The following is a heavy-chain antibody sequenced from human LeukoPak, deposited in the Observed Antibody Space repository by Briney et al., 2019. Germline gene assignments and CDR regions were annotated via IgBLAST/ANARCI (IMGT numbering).Heavy chain of an antibody. J-gene: IGHJ5*02. CDR3: ARARKEEARSSTMRAWFDP. CDR1: GGTFSSYA. V-gene: IGHV1-69*10. CDR2: IIPILGIA. D-gene: IGHD2-2*01. Sequence: ASVKVSCKASGGTFSSYAISWVRQAPGQGLEWMGGIIPILGIANYAQKFQGRVTITADKSTSTAYMELSSLRSEDTAVYYCARARKEEARSSTMRAWFDPWGQGTLVTVSS.